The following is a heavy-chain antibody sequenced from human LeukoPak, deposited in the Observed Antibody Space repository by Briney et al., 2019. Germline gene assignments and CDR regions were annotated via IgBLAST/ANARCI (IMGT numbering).Heavy chain of an antibody. V-gene: IGHV3-7*04. J-gene: IGHJ4*02. Sequence: GGSLRLSCAGSGFTFSTYWMSWVRQAPGKGLEWVGNINQDGGEKHYADTVKGRFTICRDNAKDSLDLHLTSLRGEDTAVYYCARMYCGGGKCYLSYFDYWGQGTVVTVSS. CDR3: ARMYCGGGKCYLSYFDY. D-gene: IGHD2-21*01. CDR1: GFTFSTYW. CDR2: INQDGGEK.